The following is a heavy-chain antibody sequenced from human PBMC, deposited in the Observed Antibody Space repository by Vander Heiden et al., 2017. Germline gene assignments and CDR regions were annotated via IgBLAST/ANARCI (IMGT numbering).Heavy chain of an antibody. V-gene: IGHV3-21*01. CDR3: DAADY. D-gene: IGHD6-13*01. Sequence: EVQLVESGGGLVKPGGSLRLSCAASGLTFSKYTMNWARQAPGKGLEWVSTISRDGTAIYYADSVRGRFTISRDNAKNSLYLQMGSLRAEDTAVYYCDAADYLGQGTLVTVSS. CDR2: ISRDGTAI. J-gene: IGHJ4*02. CDR1: GLTFSKYT.